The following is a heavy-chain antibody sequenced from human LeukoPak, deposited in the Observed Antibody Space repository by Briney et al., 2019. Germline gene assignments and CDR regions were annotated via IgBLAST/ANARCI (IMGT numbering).Heavy chain of an antibody. V-gene: IGHV3-30*02. Sequence: GGSLRLSCAASGFTFSSYGMHWVRQAPGKGLEWVAFTRYDGINKYYADSVKGRFTISRDNSNNTLYLQMNSLRVEDTAVYYCANNYFDTKGSFDYWGQGTLVTVSS. D-gene: IGHD3-22*01. CDR3: ANNYFDTKGSFDY. J-gene: IGHJ4*02. CDR2: TRYDGINK. CDR1: GFTFSSYG.